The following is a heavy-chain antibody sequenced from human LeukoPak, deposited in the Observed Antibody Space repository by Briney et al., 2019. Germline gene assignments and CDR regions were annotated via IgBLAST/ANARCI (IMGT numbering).Heavy chain of an antibody. CDR2: INPDGSTT. V-gene: IGHV3-74*03. Sequence: PGGSLRLSCAASGFTLSSYWMHWVRQAPGKGLECVSRINPDGSTTKYADSVNGRFTISRDNAKNTLYLQMNSLRAEDTAVYYCARGVYGSATWFDPRGQGTQVTVSS. CDR3: ARGVYGSATWFDP. CDR1: GFTLSSYW. J-gene: IGHJ5*02. D-gene: IGHD3-10*01.